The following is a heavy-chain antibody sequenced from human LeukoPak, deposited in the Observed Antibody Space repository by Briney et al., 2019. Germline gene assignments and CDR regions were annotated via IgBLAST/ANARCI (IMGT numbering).Heavy chain of an antibody. CDR3: AGVATALVGYFDY. J-gene: IGHJ4*02. CDR1: GGSISSYY. D-gene: IGHD1-26*01. V-gene: IGHV4-4*07. Sequence: PSETLSLTCTVSGGSISSYYWSWIRQPAGKGLEWIGHIYTSGSTNYNPSLKSRVTISVDKSKNQFSLKLSSVTAADTAVYYCAGVATALVGYFDYWGQGTLVTVSS. CDR2: IYTSGST.